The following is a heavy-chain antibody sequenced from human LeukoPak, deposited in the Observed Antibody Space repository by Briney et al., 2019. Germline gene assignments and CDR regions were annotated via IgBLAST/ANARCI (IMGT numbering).Heavy chain of an antibody. V-gene: IGHV3-11*04. D-gene: IGHD2-2*01. CDR1: GFTLTDYY. J-gene: IGHJ4*02. CDR3: ARADCSSTRCYEFDY. Sequence: GGSLRLSCAASGFTLTDYYMSWIRQAPGKGLDWVSYISSSGSPISYAGSVKGRFTISRDNAKNSLYLQMNSLRVEDTAVYYCARADCSSTRCYEFDYRGQGTLVIVSS. CDR2: ISSSGSPI.